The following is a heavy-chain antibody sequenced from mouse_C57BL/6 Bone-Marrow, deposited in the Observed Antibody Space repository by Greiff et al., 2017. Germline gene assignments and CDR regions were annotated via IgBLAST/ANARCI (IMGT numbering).Heavy chain of an antibody. Sequence: QVQLQQSGPGLVQPSQSLSITCTVSGFSFTSYCVHWVRQSPGKGLEWMGVIWCGGSTDYNAAFISRLSISKDNSKSHVSFKMNMLQADDPAVYYCARAYGSSYSYWGQETLVTVSA. CDR3: ARAYGSSYSY. CDR2: IWCGGST. J-gene: IGHJ3*01. V-gene: IGHV2-2*01. D-gene: IGHD1-1*01. CDR1: GFSFTSYC.